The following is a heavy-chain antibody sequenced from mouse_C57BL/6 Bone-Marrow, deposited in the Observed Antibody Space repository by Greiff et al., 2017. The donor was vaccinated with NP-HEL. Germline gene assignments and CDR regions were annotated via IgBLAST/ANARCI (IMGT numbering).Heavy chain of an antibody. D-gene: IGHD4-1*01. Sequence: EVKLVESGGDLVKPGGSLKLSCAASGFTFSSYGMSWVRQTPDKRLEWVATISSGGSYTYYLDSVKGRFTISRDNAKNTLYLQMSSLKSEDTAMYYCARHRLGRGFAYWGQGTLVTVSA. V-gene: IGHV5-6*01. CDR1: GFTFSSYG. CDR3: ARHRLGRGFAY. J-gene: IGHJ3*01. CDR2: ISSGGSYT.